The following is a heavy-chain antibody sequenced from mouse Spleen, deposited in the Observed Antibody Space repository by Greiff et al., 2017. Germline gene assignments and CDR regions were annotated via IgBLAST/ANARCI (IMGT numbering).Heavy chain of an antibody. Sequence: QVQLKQSGAELAKPGASVKLSCKASGYTFTSYWLHWVKQRPGQGLEWIGYINPSSGYTKYNQKFKDKATLTADKSSSTAYMQLSSLTYEDAAVYYCARDQLGLRGFAYWGQGTLVTVSA. CDR2: INPSSGYT. CDR1: GYTFTSYW. V-gene: IGHV1-7*01. CDR3: ARDQLGLRGFAY. D-gene: IGHD3-1*01. J-gene: IGHJ3*01.